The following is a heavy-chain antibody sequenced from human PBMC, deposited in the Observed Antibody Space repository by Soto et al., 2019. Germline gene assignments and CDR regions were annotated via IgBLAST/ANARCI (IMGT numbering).Heavy chain of an antibody. J-gene: IGHJ4*02. Sequence: ASVKVSCKASGYTFSGFYMHWVRQAPGQGLEWMGWINPNSGGTKSAEKFQGRVTMTRDTSISTAYMELSRLTSDDTAVYYCASAAVTGTAGLDFWGQGTRVTVSS. V-gene: IGHV1-2*02. CDR3: ASAAVTGTAGLDF. CDR2: INPNSGGT. CDR1: GYTFSGFY. D-gene: IGHD6-19*01.